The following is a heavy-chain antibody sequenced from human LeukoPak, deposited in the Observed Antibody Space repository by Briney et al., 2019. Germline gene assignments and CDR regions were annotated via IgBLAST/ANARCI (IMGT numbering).Heavy chain of an antibody. D-gene: IGHD6-13*01. J-gene: IGHJ5*02. CDR2: IYHSGST. V-gene: IGHV4-38-2*02. CDR3: ARGYSSSWYFNWFDP. CDR1: GYSISSGYY. Sequence: SETLSLTCTVSGYSISSGYYWGCIRPPPGKGLEWIANIYHSGSTFYNPSLKSRVTISVDTSKNKFSLKLSSVTAADTAVYYCARGYSSSWYFNWFDPWGQGTLVTVSS.